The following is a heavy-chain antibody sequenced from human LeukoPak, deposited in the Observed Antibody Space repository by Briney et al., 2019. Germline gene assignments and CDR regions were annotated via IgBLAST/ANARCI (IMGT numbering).Heavy chain of an antibody. CDR1: GYTFTSYD. CDR3: ARYLTISYYMDV. V-gene: IGHV1-8*03. Sequence: ASVKVSCKASGYTFTSYDINWVRQATGQGLEWMGWMNPNSGNTGYAQKFQGRVTITRNTSISTAYMELSSLRSEDTAVYYCARYLTISYYMDVWGKGTTVTVSS. CDR2: MNPNSGNT. D-gene: IGHD3-3*01. J-gene: IGHJ6*03.